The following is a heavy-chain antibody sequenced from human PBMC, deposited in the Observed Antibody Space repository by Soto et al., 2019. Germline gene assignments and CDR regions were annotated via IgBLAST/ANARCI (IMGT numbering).Heavy chain of an antibody. V-gene: IGHV4-30-2*01. Sequence: TSETLSLTCAVSDSSISSGGYCWSRTRQQPGKGLEWIGYIYHSGSTYYNPSLKSRVTISVDRSKNQFSLKLNSVTAADTAVYYCARLVGATTNYFDYWGQGTLVTVSS. CDR2: IYHSGST. J-gene: IGHJ4*02. CDR1: DSSISSGGYC. D-gene: IGHD1-26*01. CDR3: ARLVGATTNYFDY.